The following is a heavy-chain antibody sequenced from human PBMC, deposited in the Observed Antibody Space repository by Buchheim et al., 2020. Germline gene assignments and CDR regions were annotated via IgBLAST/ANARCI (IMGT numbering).Heavy chain of an antibody. CDR3: ARAWIAARPGPDYYYYYGMDV. Sequence: VQLVESGGGVVQPGRSLRLSCAASGFTFSSYGMHWVRQAPGKGLEWVSYISSSSSTIYYADSVKGRFTISRDNAKNSLYLQMNSLRAEDTAVYYCARAWIAARPGPDYYYYYGMDVWGQGTT. J-gene: IGHJ6*02. CDR1: GFTFSSYG. D-gene: IGHD6-6*01. CDR2: ISSSSSTI. V-gene: IGHV3-48*01.